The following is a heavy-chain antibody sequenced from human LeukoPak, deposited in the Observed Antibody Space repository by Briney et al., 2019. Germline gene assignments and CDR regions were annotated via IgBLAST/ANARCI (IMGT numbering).Heavy chain of an antibody. Sequence: ASVKVSCKASGYTFTSYDIHWVRQATGQGLAWMGWMNPNRGNTGYAQKFQGRVTMTRNTSISTAYMELSSLRSEDTAVYYCARAAKNYCSGGSCYSYYYYGMDVWGQGTTVTVSS. CDR3: ARAAKNYCSGGSCYSYYYYGMDV. CDR2: MNPNRGNT. J-gene: IGHJ6*02. CDR1: GYTFTSYD. D-gene: IGHD2-15*01. V-gene: IGHV1-8*01.